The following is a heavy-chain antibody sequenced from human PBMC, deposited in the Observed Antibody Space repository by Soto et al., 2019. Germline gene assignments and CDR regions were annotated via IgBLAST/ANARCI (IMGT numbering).Heavy chain of an antibody. CDR3: ARDEGSSRWLDF. V-gene: IGHV3-48*01. Sequence: APGKGLEWVSYISSSSSTIHYADPVKGRFTISRDNAKNSLYLQMNSLRAEDTAVYYCARDEGSSRWLDFWCPGTLVTVSS. J-gene: IGHJ4*02. CDR2: ISSSSSTI. D-gene: IGHD6-13*01.